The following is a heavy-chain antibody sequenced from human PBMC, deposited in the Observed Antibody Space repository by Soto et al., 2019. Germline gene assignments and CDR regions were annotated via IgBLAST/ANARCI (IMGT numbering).Heavy chain of an antibody. D-gene: IGHD2-8*01. V-gene: IGHV3-33*01. CDR2: IWDDGSYE. Sequence: GGSLRLSCAASGFTFSNYAMHWVRQAPGKGLEWVTVIWDDGSYEYYADSVKGRFTISRDNSKNTLYLQMNSLRAEDTAVYYCASAYCSNGVCYSLDYWGQGTLVTVSS. CDR3: ASAYCSNGVCYSLDY. CDR1: GFTFSNYA. J-gene: IGHJ4*02.